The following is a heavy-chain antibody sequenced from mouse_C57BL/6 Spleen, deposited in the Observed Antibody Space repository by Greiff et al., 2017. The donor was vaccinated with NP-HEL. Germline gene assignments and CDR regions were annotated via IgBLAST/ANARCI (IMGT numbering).Heavy chain of an antibody. D-gene: IGHD1-1*01. J-gene: IGHJ3*01. V-gene: IGHV14-4*01. CDR2: IDPENGDT. CDR1: GFNIKDDY. Sequence: EVQLQQSGAELVRPGASVKLSCTASGFNIKDDYMHWVKQRPEQGLEWIGWIDPENGDTEYASKFQGKATITADTSSNTAYLQLSSLTSEDTAVYYCTTSTVVATIAYWGQGTLVTVSA. CDR3: TTSTVVATIAY.